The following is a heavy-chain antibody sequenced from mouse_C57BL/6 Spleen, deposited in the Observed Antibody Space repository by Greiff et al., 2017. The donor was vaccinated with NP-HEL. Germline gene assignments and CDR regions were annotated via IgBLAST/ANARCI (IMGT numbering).Heavy chain of an antibody. V-gene: IGHV1-15*01. CDR1: GYTFTDYE. J-gene: IGHJ3*01. Sequence: VQLQQSGAELVRPGASVTLSCKASGYTFTDYEMHWVKQTPVHGLEWIGAIDPETGGTAYNQKFKGKAILTADKSSSTAYMELRSLTSEDSAVDYCTRGGYGSSSFAYWGQGTLVTVSA. CDR2: IDPETGGT. CDR3: TRGGYGSSSFAY. D-gene: IGHD1-1*01.